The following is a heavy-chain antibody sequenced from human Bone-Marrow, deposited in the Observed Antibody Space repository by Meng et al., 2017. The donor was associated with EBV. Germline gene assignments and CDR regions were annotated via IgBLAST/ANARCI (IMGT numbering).Heavy chain of an antibody. V-gene: IGHV1-69*06. CDR2: LIPMFGAA. CDR1: GGTFNSDA. Sequence: QVGLVQCGAEVKKTGSSVKGSCWTSGGTFNSDAVSWVRQAPGQGLGWLGGLIPMFGAANYAQKFQDRVTIVADKSTNTHYMELTSLTSDDTAVYYCAKESGRGYTPDYWGQGTLVTVSS. CDR3: AKESGRGYTPDY. J-gene: IGHJ4*02. D-gene: IGHD3-10*01.